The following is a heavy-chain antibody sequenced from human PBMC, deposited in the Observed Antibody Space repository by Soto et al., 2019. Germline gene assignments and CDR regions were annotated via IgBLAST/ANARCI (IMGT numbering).Heavy chain of an antibody. CDR2: ISYDGINK. CDR1: GFTFSSYI. J-gene: IGHJ6*02. CDR3: ARELYPFETYYYGMDV. V-gene: IGHV3-30-3*01. D-gene: IGHD2-15*01. Sequence: QPGGSLRLSCAASGFTFSSYIMNWVRQAPGKGLEWVAVISYDGINKYYADSVKGRFTISRDNSKNTLYLQMNSLRAEDTAVYYCARELYPFETYYYGMDVWGQGSPVTFYS.